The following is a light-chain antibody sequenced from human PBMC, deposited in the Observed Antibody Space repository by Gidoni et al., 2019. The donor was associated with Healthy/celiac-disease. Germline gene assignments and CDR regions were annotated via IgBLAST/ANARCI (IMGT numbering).Light chain of an antibody. Sequence: QSVLTQPPSVSGAPGQRVTISCPGRSSNIGAGYDVHWYQQPPGTAPKLLIYGNSNRPSGVPDRFSGSKSGTSASLAITGLQAEDEADYYCQSYDSSLTVVFGGGTKLTVL. CDR3: QSYDSSLTVV. J-gene: IGLJ2*01. CDR1: SSNIGAGYD. V-gene: IGLV1-40*01. CDR2: GNS.